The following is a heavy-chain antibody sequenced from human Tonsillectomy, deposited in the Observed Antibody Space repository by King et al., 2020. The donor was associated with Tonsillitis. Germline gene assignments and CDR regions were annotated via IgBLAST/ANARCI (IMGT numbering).Heavy chain of an antibody. Sequence: QLVQSGPEVKKPGTSVKVSCKASGFTFTSSALQWVRQARGQRLEWIGGIVVGTGNTNYAQKFQARLSITRDMSTSTAYMELSSLRAEDRAVYYCAEGHRGVYSTSDSWGKGNLVTVSS. CDR2: IVVGTGNT. D-gene: IGHD6-13*01. CDR1: GFTFTSSA. J-gene: IGHJ4*02. V-gene: IGHV1-58*01. CDR3: AEGHRGVYSTSDS.